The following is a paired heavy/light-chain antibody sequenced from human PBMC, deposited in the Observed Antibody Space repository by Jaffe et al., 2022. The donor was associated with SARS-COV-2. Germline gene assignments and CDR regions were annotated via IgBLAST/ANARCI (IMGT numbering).Light chain of an antibody. CDR1: QSVSSY. Sequence: EIVLTQSPATLSLSPGERATLSCRASQSVSSYLAWYQQKPGQAPRLLIYDASNRATGIPARFSGSGSGTDFTLTISSLEPEDFAVYYCQQRSNWPQTFGQGTKLEIK. CDR2: DAS. J-gene: IGKJ2*01. V-gene: IGKV3-11*01. CDR3: QQRSNWPQT.
Heavy chain of an antibody. CDR3: ARDKEGFYYYDSSGYYSGGAFDI. D-gene: IGHD3-22*01. CDR2: ISSSSSTI. J-gene: IGHJ3*02. Sequence: EVQLVESGGGLVQPGGSLRLSCAASGFTFSSYSMNWVRQAPGKGLEWVSYISSSSSTIYYADSVKGRFTISRDNAKNSLYLQMNSLRDEDTAVYYCARDKEGFYYYDSSGYYSGGAFDIWGQGTMVTVSS. CDR1: GFTFSSYS. V-gene: IGHV3-48*02.